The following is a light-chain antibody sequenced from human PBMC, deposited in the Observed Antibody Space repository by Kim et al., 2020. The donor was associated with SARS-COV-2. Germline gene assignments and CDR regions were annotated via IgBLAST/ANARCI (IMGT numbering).Light chain of an antibody. CDR1: RSVANQ. V-gene: IGKV3-20*01. CDR3: HQYNSAPPLT. J-gene: IGKJ4*01. CDR2: DAS. Sequence: EIVLTQSPATLSLSPGERATLSCRASRSVANQLAWYQQKPGQAPRTLIYDASNRAIGIPDKFSGSGSGTDFTLTISRLEPEDSALYYCHQYNSAPPLTFGGGTKVDIK.